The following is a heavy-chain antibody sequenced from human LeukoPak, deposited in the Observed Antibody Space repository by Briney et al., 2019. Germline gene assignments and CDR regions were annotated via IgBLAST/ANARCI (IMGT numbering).Heavy chain of an antibody. Sequence: GGSLRLSCAASGNYWMHWVRQAPGKGPMWVSRICPDGTGISYADSVKARFTTSRDNAKNTVYLQMNGLREEDTAVYYCVRDFRSADYWGQGTLVTVSS. V-gene: IGHV3-74*01. J-gene: IGHJ4*02. CDR1: GNYW. CDR3: VRDFRSADY. CDR2: ICPDGTGI.